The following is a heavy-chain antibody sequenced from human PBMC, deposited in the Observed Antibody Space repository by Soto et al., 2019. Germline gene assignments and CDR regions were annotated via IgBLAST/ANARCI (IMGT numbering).Heavy chain of an antibody. V-gene: IGHV3-72*01. Sequence: EVQLVESGGGLVQPGGSLRLSCAGSGFTLSDNYMDWVRQAPGKGLEWVGRTRNKANRYTTEYAASVKGRFTVSRDESMNSLHLQMNSLKTEDTAVYYCVRTSHYGSGTWNFDFWGQGTVVTVS. CDR3: VRTSHYGSGTWNFDF. J-gene: IGHJ4*02. CDR2: TRNKANRYTT. CDR1: GFTLSDNY. D-gene: IGHD3-10*01.